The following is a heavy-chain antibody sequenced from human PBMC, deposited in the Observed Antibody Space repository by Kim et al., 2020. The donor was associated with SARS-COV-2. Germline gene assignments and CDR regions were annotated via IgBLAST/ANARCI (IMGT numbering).Heavy chain of an antibody. D-gene: IGHD5-18*01. V-gene: IGHV3-30*07. CDR3: ARDRVDTGGDYYMDV. J-gene: IGHJ6*03. Sequence: DSLKCRFTISRDNSKHTLYLQMNSLRAEDTAVYYCARDRVDTGGDYYMDVWGKGTTVTVSS.